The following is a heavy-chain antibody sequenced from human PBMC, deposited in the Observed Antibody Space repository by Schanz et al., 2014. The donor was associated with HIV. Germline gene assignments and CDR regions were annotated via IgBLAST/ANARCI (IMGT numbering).Heavy chain of an antibody. CDR1: GFSFSNFW. V-gene: IGHV3-7*01. CDR3: VLPSAKIVGGLGEHYFDH. CDR2: IKQVESEK. J-gene: IGHJ4*02. D-gene: IGHD1-26*01. Sequence: EVRLVESGGGLVQSGGSLRLSCAASGFSFSNFWVTWVRQAPGKRLEWVANIKQVESEKYYADSVKGRFTISRDNAKNSLYLQMNSLRAEDTAVYYCVLPSAKIVGGLGEHYFDHWGQGTLVTVSS.